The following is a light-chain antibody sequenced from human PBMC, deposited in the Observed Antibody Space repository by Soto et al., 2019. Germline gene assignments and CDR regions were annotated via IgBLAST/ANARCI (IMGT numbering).Light chain of an antibody. J-gene: IGKJ5*01. CDR3: QQYNNYPPIT. V-gene: IGKV3-15*01. Sequence: EIVMTQSPATLPVSPGERATLSCRASQSVSTYLAWYQQKPGQAPRLLIYGASTRATGIPARFSGSGSGTEFTLTISSRQSEDFAVYYCQQYNNYPPITFGQGTRLEIK. CDR1: QSVSTY. CDR2: GAS.